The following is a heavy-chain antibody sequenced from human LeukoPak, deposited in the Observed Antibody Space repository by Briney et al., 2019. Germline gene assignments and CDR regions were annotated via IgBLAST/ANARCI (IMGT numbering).Heavy chain of an antibody. CDR3: AGAPSSSWYYFDY. D-gene: IGHD6-13*01. CDR1: GFTFSDYY. J-gene: IGHJ4*02. Sequence: GGSLRLSCAASGFTFSDYYMSWIRQAPGKGLGWVSYISSSGSTIYYADSVKGRFTISRDNAKNSLYLQMNSLRAEVTAVYYCAGAPSSSWYYFDYWGQGTLVTVSS. V-gene: IGHV3-11*01. CDR2: ISSSGSTI.